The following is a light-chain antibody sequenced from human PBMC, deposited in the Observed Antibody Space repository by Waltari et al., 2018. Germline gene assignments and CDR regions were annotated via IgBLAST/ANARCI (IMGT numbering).Light chain of an antibody. Sequence: QSALTQPRSVSGSPGQSVTISCTGTSSDVGGYNDVSWYQQHPGKAPKRMFYDVSKRPLGGPDRFSGSKSGNTASLTISGLQAEDEADYYCCSYAGSYTFVVFGGGTKLTVL. CDR1: SSDVGGYND. CDR2: DVS. J-gene: IGLJ2*01. CDR3: CSYAGSYTFVV. V-gene: IGLV2-11*01.